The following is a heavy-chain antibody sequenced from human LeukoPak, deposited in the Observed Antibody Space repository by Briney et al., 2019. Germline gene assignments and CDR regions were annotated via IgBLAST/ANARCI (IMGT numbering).Heavy chain of an antibody. CDR3: ARGARAGYNLEPFDY. CDR2: INHSGST. J-gene: IGHJ4*02. Sequence: SETLSLTCAVYGGSFSGYYWSWIRQPPGKGLEWIGEINHSGSTNYNPSLKSRVTISVDTSKNQFTLKLSSVTAADTAVYYCARGARAGYNLEPFDYWGQGTLVTVSS. D-gene: IGHD5-24*01. CDR1: GGSFSGYY. V-gene: IGHV4-34*01.